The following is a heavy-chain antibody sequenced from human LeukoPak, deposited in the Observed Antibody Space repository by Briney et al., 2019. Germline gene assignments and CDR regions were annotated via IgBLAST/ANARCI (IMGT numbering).Heavy chain of an antibody. V-gene: IGHV3-7*01. D-gene: IGHD3-10*01. CDR1: GFTFSRYW. J-gene: IGHJ4*02. CDR3: ARRKAPWFGEFDL. CDR2: IKEDGSEK. Sequence: GGSLRLSRAASGFTFSRYWMSWVRQAPGKGLEWVANIKEDGSEKYYVDSVKGRFTISRDNAKNSLYLQMNSLRAEDTAVYYCARRKAPWFGEFDLWGQGSLVTVSS.